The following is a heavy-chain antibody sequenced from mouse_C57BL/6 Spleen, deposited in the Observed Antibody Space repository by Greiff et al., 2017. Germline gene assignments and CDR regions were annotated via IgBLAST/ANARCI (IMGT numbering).Heavy chain of an antibody. CDR2: IYPGDGDT. CDR3: ARWGDGYYRYAMDY. V-gene: IGHV1-82*01. Sequence: QVQLQQSGPELVKPGASVKISCKASGYAFSSSWMNWVKQRPGKGLEWIGRIYPGDGDTNYNGKFKGKATLTADKSSSTAYMQLSSLTSEDSAVYVCARWGDGYYRYAMDYGGQGTSVTVSS. J-gene: IGHJ4*01. D-gene: IGHD2-3*01. CDR1: GYAFSSSW.